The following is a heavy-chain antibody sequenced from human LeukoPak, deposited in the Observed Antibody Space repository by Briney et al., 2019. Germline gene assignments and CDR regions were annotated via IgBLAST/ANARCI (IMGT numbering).Heavy chain of an antibody. D-gene: IGHD5-12*01. J-gene: IGHJ3*02. Sequence: ASVKVSCKASGYTFTSYGISWVRHAPGQGLEWMGWISAYSGNTNYAQKPQGRVTTTTDTSPSTAYMELRNLRSDDRAVYYCARYCAIVATLLDIWGRGTMVTVSS. V-gene: IGHV1-18*01. CDR1: GYTFTSYG. CDR3: ARYCAIVATLLDI. CDR2: ISAYSGNT.